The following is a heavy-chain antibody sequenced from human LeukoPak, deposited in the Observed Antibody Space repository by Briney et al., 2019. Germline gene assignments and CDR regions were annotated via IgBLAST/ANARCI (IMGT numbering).Heavy chain of an antibody. Sequence: SETLSLTCAVSGGSISSGGYSWSWIRQPPGKGLEWIGYIYHSGSTYYNPSLKSRVTISVDTSKNQFSLKLSSVTAADTAVYYCARDRSYDILTGYYDPWGQGTLVTVSS. CDR3: ARDRSYDILTGYYDP. D-gene: IGHD3-9*01. V-gene: IGHV4-30-2*02. CDR1: GGSISSGGYS. CDR2: IYHSGST. J-gene: IGHJ5*02.